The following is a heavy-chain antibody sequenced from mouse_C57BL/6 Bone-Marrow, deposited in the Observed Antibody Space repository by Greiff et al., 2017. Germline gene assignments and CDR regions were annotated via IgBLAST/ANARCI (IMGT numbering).Heavy chain of an antibody. CDR1: GYTFTSYW. J-gene: IGHJ1*03. V-gene: IGHV1-55*01. D-gene: IGHD2-4*01. CDR3: ARSYDYGGDWYFDV. Sequence: VQLQQPGAELVKPGASVKMSCKASGYTFTSYWITWVKQRPGQGLEWIGDIYPGSGSTTSNEKFKSKATLTVDTSSSPAYMQLSSLTSEASAVYYCARSYDYGGDWYFDVWGTGTTVTVSA. CDR2: IYPGSGST.